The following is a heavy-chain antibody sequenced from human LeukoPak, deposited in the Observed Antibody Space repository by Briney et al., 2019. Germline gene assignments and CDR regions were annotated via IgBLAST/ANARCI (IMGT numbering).Heavy chain of an antibody. CDR2: VYYGGTT. J-gene: IGHJ3*02. Sequence: SETLSLTCTVSGGSVSSYYWSWVRQTPGPGLEWIGYVYYGGTTSYSPSLKSRVTMSIDRSKNEFSLTLFSVTAADTANYYCARDCTGGSCYPPSDGFDIWGQGTKVTVSS. CDR3: ARDCTGGSCYPPSDGFDI. CDR1: GGSVSSYY. D-gene: IGHD2-15*01. V-gene: IGHV4-59*02.